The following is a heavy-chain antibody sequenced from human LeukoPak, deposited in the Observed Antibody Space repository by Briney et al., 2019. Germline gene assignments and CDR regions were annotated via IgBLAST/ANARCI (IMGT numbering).Heavy chain of an antibody. CDR2: IGTSGGTT. CDR3: AKRLGGSGFDY. CDR1: GVAFSTYV. V-gene: IGHV3-23*01. D-gene: IGHD3-16*01. Sequence: GGSLRLSCAASGVAFSTYVMSWVRQAPGQGLDWVSAIGTSGGTTYYADSVKGRFTISRDNSKDTLYLQMNSLRAEDTAVYYCAKRLGGSGFDYWGQGTLVTVSS. J-gene: IGHJ4*02.